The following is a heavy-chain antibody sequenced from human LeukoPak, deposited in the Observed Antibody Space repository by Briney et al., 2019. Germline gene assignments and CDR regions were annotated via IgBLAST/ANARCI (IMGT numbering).Heavy chain of an antibody. CDR3: AKGPRPDLTVPHTVEK. D-gene: IGHD4-17*01. CDR2: ISSRGDST. V-gene: IGHV3-23*01. CDR1: GFTISNYA. J-gene: IGHJ4*02. Sequence: PGGSLRLSCAASGFTISNYAMIWVRQVPGRGLEWVSTISSRGDSTYDADSVKGRFIISSDNSKNSLYLQMNTVRAEDTAVYYCAKGPRPDLTVPHTVEKWGQGILVTVSS.